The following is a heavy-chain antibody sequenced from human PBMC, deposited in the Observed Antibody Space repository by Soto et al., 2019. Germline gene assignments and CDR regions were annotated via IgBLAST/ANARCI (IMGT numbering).Heavy chain of an antibody. Sequence: PSETLSLTCTVSGGSISTADYYWNWIRQPPGKGLEWIGYIYYSGNTYYIPSLKSRVTISVDTSKNQISLKLNSVTAADTAVYYCARGIYSTSSFFDSWGQGTLVTVSS. CDR3: ARGIYSTSSFFDS. CDR1: GGSISTADYY. D-gene: IGHD6-6*01. J-gene: IGHJ4*02. CDR2: IYYSGNT. V-gene: IGHV4-30-4*01.